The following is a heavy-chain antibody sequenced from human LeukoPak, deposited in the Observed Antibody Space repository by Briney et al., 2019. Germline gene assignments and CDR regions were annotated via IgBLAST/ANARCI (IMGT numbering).Heavy chain of an antibody. CDR2: ISGDGGST. CDR3: ARESDSSGWYDS. V-gene: IGHV3-43*02. Sequence: GGSLRLSCAAPGFSFDDYAIHWVRQAPGKGLEWVSLISGDGGSTFYADSVKGRFTISRVNSKNSLYLQMSSLRSEDTALYYCARESDSSGWYDSWGQGTLVTVSS. D-gene: IGHD3-22*01. CDR1: GFSFDDYA. J-gene: IGHJ5*01.